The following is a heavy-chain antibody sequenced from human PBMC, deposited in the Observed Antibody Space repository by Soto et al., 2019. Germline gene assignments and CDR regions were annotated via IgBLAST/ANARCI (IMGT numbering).Heavy chain of an antibody. J-gene: IGHJ5*02. CDR3: ARLVGATPPVWFDP. CDR2: INHSGST. Sequence: SETLSLTCAVYGGSFSGYYWSWIRQPPGKGLEWIGEINHSGSTNYNPSLKSRVTISVDTSKNQFSLKLSSVTAADTAVYYCARLVGATPPVWFDPWGQGTLVTVSS. V-gene: IGHV4-34*01. D-gene: IGHD1-26*01. CDR1: GGSFSGYY.